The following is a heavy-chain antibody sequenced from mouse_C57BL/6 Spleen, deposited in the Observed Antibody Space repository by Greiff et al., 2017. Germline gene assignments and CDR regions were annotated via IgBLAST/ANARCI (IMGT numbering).Heavy chain of an antibody. D-gene: IGHD1-1*01. CDR3: ARWGYGSTYIDY. CDR2: INPSNGGT. CDR1: GYTFTSYW. J-gene: IGHJ2*01. V-gene: IGHV1-53*01. Sequence: VPLQQPGTELVKPGASVKLSCKASGYTFTSYWMHWVKQRPGQGLEWIGNINPSNGGTNYNEKFKSKATLTVDKSSSTAYMQLSSLTSEDSAVYYCARWGYGSTYIDYWGQGTTLTVSS.